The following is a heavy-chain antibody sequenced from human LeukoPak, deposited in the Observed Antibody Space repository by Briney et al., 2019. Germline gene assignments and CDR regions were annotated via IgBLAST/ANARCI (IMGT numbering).Heavy chain of an antibody. CDR1: GFTFSSNY. V-gene: IGHV3-66*02. J-gene: IGHJ4*02. D-gene: IGHD5-18*01. Sequence: GGSLRLSCAASGFTFSSNYMSWVRQAPGKGLEWVSVIYSGGSTYYADSVKGRFTISRDNSKNTRYLQMNSLRAEDTAVYYCARGLNSYRTDYFDYWGQGTLVTVSS. CDR3: ARGLNSYRTDYFDY. CDR2: IYSGGST.